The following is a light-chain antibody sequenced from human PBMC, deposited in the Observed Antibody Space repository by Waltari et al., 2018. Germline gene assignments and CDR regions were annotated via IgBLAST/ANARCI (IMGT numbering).Light chain of an antibody. CDR2: EVI. V-gene: IGLV2-23*02. CDR1: SSDVGNYNL. J-gene: IGLJ1*01. CDR3: CSYAGLGTYV. Sequence: QSGLAQPASASGSSGQSITITCTGTSSDVGNYNLVSWYQQRPGKAPKLLVCEVIKRPSGVSSRFSGSKSGNTASLTISGLQAEDEADYYCCSYAGLGTYVFGSGTKVTVL.